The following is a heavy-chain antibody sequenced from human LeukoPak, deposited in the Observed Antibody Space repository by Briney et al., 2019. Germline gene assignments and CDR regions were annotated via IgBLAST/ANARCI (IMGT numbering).Heavy chain of an antibody. V-gene: IGHV3-30*03. CDR2: ISYDGSNK. Sequence: GRSLRLSCAASGFTFSSYGMHWVRQAPGKGLEWVAVISYDGSNKYYADSVKGRFTISRDNYKNTLYLQMNSLRAEDTAVYYCASGIAVAGKNYYGMDVWGQGTTVTVSS. CDR1: GFTFSSYG. D-gene: IGHD6-19*01. CDR3: ASGIAVAGKNYYGMDV. J-gene: IGHJ6*02.